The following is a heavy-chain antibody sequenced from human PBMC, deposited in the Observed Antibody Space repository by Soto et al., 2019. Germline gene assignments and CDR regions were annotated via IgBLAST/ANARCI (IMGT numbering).Heavy chain of an antibody. CDR1: GGSITSGAYS. Sequence: PSETLSLTCAVSGGSITSGAYSWNWIRQPPGKGLEWIGHIYHSGSASYNPSLRSRVTMSVDRSKNKFSLKLISVTAADTAVYYCARGKDGALQEVYWFDPWGQGTLVTVSS. J-gene: IGHJ5*02. CDR2: IYHSGSA. V-gene: IGHV4-30-2*01. CDR3: ARGKDGALQEVYWFDP. D-gene: IGHD3-16*02.